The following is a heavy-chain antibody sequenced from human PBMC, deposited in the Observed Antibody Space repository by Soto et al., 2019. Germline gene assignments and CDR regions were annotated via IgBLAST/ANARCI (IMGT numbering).Heavy chain of an antibody. CDR2: INVGKDDT. D-gene: IGHD3-10*01. J-gene: IGHJ4*02. Sequence: ASVKVSCKASGYTFSNYAIHWVRQAPGQRLEWMGWINVGKDDTTYSRRFQGRVTITRDISANTAYMELSSLSSEDTAGYYCVEFDFDNWGQGTLFTVSS. CDR1: GYTFSNYA. V-gene: IGHV1-3*01. CDR3: VEFDFDN.